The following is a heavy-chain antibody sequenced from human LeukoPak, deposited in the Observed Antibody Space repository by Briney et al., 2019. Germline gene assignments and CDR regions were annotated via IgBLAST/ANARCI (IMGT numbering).Heavy chain of an antibody. Sequence: ASVKVSCKASGYTFTSYGISWVRQAPGQGLEWMGIINPSGGSTSYAQKFQGRVTMTRDTSTSTVYMELSSLRSEDTAVYYCARTYGFSGFDPWGQGTLVTVSS. CDR2: INPSGGST. D-gene: IGHD3-10*01. J-gene: IGHJ5*02. CDR3: ARTYGFSGFDP. V-gene: IGHV1-46*01. CDR1: GYTFTSYG.